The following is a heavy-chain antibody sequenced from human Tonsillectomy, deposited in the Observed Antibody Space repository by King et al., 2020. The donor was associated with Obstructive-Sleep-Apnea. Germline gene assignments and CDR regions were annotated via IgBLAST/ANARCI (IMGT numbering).Heavy chain of an antibody. J-gene: IGHJ6*02. D-gene: IGHD1-26*01. V-gene: IGHV4-59*08. CDR3: ARRKWGYYYYGMDV. CDR2: VYYSGST. Sequence: VQLQESGPGLVKPSETLSLTCTVSAGSITSYYWSWIRQPPGKGLEWIGYVYYSGSTKYNPSLKSRVTISVDTSKNQFSLKLSSVTAADTAVYYCARRKWGYYYYGMDVWGQGTTVTVSS. CDR1: AGSITSYY.